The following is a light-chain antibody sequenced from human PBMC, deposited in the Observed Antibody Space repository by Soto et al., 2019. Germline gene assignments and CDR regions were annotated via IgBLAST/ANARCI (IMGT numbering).Light chain of an antibody. CDR3: SSYAGSNNWV. Sequence: QSALTQPPSASGSPGQSLTISCTGTSSDVGGYNFVSWYQQHPGKAPKLMISDVNRRPSGVPDRFSGSKSGNTASLTVSGLQAEDEADYYCSSYAGSNNWVFGGGTKVPS. J-gene: IGLJ3*02. V-gene: IGLV2-8*01. CDR1: SSDVGGYNF. CDR2: DVN.